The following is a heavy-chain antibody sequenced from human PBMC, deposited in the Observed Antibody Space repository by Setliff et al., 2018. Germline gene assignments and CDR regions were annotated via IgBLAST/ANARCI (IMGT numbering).Heavy chain of an antibody. V-gene: IGHV3-30*02. D-gene: IGHD3-10*01. J-gene: IGHJ3*02. CDR3: LKTHWDTWIRGAFDI. CDR2: IRYDGSNE. CDR1: GFICSLYG. Sequence: PGGSLRLSCAATGFICSLYGMHWIRQVPGKGLEWLAFIRYDGSNEDYADSVKGRFSISRDNSKNTLYLQMNSLRAEDTAVYYCLKTHWDTWIRGAFDIWGQGTMVTVSS.